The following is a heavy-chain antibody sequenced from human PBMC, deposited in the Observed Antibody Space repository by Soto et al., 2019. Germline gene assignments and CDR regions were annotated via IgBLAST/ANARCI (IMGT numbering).Heavy chain of an antibody. CDR3: ARGPTWATARAFDY. J-gene: IGHJ4*02. CDR2: INHSGST. V-gene: IGHV4-34*01. D-gene: IGHD5-12*01. Sequence: QVQLQQWGAGLLKPSETLSLTCAVYGGSFSGYYWSWIRQPPGKGLEWIGEINHSGSTNYNPSLKSRVTISVDTSTNQFFLKLSSVTAADTAVYYCARGPTWATARAFDYWGQGTLVTVSS. CDR1: GGSFSGYY.